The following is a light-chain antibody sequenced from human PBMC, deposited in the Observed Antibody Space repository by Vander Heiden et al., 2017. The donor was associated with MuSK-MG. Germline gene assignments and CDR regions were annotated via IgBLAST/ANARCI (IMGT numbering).Light chain of an antibody. CDR2: WAS. Sequence: DNVMTQSPDLLAGSLGERVTINCKSSQSVLYSSNNKNYLAWYQQKPGQPPKLLIYWASTRESGVPDRFSGSGSGTDFTLTISSLQAEDVAVYYCQQYYSTPFTFGPGTKVDIK. V-gene: IGKV4-1*01. CDR3: QQYYSTPFT. J-gene: IGKJ3*01. CDR1: QSVLYSSNNKNY.